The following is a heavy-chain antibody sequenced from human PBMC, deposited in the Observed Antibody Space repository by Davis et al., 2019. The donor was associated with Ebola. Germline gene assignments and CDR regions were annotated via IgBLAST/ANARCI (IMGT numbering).Heavy chain of an antibody. CDR2: ISSSSSYI. J-gene: IGHJ4*02. D-gene: IGHD2-2*01. CDR3: ARDRGAYCSSTSCFLY. V-gene: IGHV3-21*01. Sequence: PGGSLRLSCAASGFTFSSYSMNWVRQAPGKGLEWVSSISSSSSYIYYADSVKGRFTISRDNAKNSLYLQMNSLRAEDTAVYYCARDRGAYCSSTSCFLYWGQGTLVTVSS. CDR1: GFTFSSYS.